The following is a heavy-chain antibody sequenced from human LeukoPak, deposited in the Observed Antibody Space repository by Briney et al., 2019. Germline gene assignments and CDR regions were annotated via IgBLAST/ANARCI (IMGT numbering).Heavy chain of an antibody. CDR3: ARLGLHGSGTYYFFDY. V-gene: IGHV1-2*06. J-gene: IGHJ4*02. CDR2: IDPNTGDI. CDR1: GQSLTGYF. D-gene: IGHD3-10*01. Sequence: ASVKVSCKASGQSLTGYFIHWVRQAPGQGLEWVGRIDPNTGDIIYAQNSQGRVTVTSATSISTAYMELSRLTSDDTAVYFCARLGLHGSGTYYFFDYWGQGTLVTVSS.